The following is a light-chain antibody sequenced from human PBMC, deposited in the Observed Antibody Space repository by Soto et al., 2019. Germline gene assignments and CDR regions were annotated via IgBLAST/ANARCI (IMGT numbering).Light chain of an antibody. CDR3: LLHKSYLRT. Sequence: DIQITQSPCSLSASVGDRVTITCRASQGIRNDLSWYQQKPGKAPKRLIYAASSLQGGVPSRFSGSGSGTEFTLTITSLQPEDFATYYCLLHKSYLRTFGQGTKVDIK. CDR1: QGIRND. CDR2: AAS. J-gene: IGKJ1*01. V-gene: IGKV1-17*01.